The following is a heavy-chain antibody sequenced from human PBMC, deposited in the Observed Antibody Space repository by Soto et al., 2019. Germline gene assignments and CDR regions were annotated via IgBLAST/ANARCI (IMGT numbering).Heavy chain of an antibody. D-gene: IGHD3-10*01. CDR2: IYYSGST. V-gene: IGHV4-39*01. CDR1: GGSISSSSYY. J-gene: IGHJ3*02. Sequence: QLQLQESGPGLVKPSETLSLTCTVSGGSISSSSYYWGWIRQPPGKGLEWIGSIYYSGSTYYNPSLKGRVSISVDTSKNQFSLKLSSVTAADTAVYYCASYGDDAFDIWGQGTMVTVSS. CDR3: ASYGDDAFDI.